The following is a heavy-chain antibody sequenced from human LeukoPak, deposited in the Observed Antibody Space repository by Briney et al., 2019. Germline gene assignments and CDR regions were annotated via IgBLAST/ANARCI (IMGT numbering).Heavy chain of an antibody. CDR2: ILTTVTYA. J-gene: IGHJ5*02. Sequence: PGGSMRLSCAASGFTFSDYYMSWISQAPGKGLEWVSYILTTVTYADYADSVKGRFTISRDNAKNSLYLQMNSLRPEDTAVYYCARDWYCSSSICYTDRNWFDPWGQGTLVTVSS. V-gene: IGHV3-11*05. D-gene: IGHD2-2*02. CDR1: GFTFSDYY. CDR3: ARDWYCSSSICYTDRNWFDP.